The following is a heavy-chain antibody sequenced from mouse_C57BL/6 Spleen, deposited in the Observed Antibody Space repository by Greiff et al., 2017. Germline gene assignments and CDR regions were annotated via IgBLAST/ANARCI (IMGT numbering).Heavy chain of an antibody. CDR1: GFSLTSYG. CDR2: IWSGGST. J-gene: IGHJ4*01. V-gene: IGHV2-2*01. D-gene: IGHD2-3*01. CDR3: ASYDGYYGGYYAMDY. Sequence: VKLQESGPGLVQPSQSLSITCTVSGFSLTSYGVHWVRQSPGKGLEWLGVIWSGGSTDYNAAFISRLSISKDNSKSQVFFKMNSLQADDTAIYYCASYDGYYGGYYAMDYWGQGTSVTVSS.